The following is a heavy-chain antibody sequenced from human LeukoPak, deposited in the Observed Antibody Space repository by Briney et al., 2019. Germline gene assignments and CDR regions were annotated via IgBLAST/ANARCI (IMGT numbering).Heavy chain of an antibody. V-gene: IGHV3-30*02. Sequence: GGSLRLSRAASGFTFNNYGMHWVRQAAGKGLEWVAFIRYDVSKDYYADSVKGRFTISRDNSKNTLYLQMSSLRPADTAVYYCAKVHGFYYILQHWGQGTLVTVPT. CDR3: AKVHGFYYILQH. D-gene: IGHD3-10*01. J-gene: IGHJ1*01. CDR1: GFTFNNYG. CDR2: IRYDVSKD.